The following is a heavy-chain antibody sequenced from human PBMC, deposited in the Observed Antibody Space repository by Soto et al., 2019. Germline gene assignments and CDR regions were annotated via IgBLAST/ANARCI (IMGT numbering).Heavy chain of an antibody. D-gene: IGHD6-19*01. Sequence: PGGSLRLSCAASGFTFYDYAMHWVRQAPGKGLEWVSGISWNSGSIGYADSVKGRFTISRDNAKNSLYLQMNSLRAEDTALYYCAKDPGAVAGTGNDAFDIWGQGTIVTVSS. V-gene: IGHV3-9*01. CDR2: ISWNSGSI. CDR3: AKDPGAVAGTGNDAFDI. J-gene: IGHJ3*02. CDR1: GFTFYDYA.